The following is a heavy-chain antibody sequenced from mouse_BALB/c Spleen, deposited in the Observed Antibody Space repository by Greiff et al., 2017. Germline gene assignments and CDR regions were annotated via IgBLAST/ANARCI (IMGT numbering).Heavy chain of an antibody. CDR2: IWWDDDK. D-gene: IGHD1-1*01. Sequence: QVTLKVSGPGILQPSQTLSLTCSFSGFSLSTSGMGVGWIRQPSGKGLEWLAHIWWDDDKRYNPALKSRLTISKDTSSNQVFLKIASVDTADTATYYCARLITTVVARDYWYFDVWGAGTTVTVSS. J-gene: IGHJ1*01. CDR3: ARLITTVVARDYWYFDV. V-gene: IGHV8-8*01. CDR1: GFSLSTSGMG.